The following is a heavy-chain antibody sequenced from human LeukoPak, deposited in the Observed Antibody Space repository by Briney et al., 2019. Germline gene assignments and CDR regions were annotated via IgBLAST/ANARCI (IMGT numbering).Heavy chain of an antibody. V-gene: IGHV4-4*07. CDR2: IYTSGST. J-gene: IGHJ4*02. CDR3: AGSYSDYYFDY. D-gene: IGHD1-26*01. CDR1: GGSISSYY. Sequence: SETLSLTCTVSGGSISSYYWSWIRQPAGKGLEWIGRIYTSGSTNYNPSLKGRVTMSVDTSKNRFSLKLSSVTAADTAVYYCAGSYSDYYFDYWGQGTLVTVSS.